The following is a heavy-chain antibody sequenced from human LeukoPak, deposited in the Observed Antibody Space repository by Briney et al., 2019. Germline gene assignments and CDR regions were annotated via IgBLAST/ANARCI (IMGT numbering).Heavy chain of an antibody. D-gene: IGHD3-9*01. CDR3: AKWGDYDILTGYYDPDY. CDR1: GFTLSNYA. V-gene: IGHV3-23*01. Sequence: PGGSLRLSCAASGFTLSNYAMYWVRQAPGKGLEWVSAISGRDDSTYYADSVKGRFTISRDTSKNTLFLQMNSLRAEDTAVYYCAKWGDYDILTGYYDPDYWGQGTLVIVSS. J-gene: IGHJ4*02. CDR2: ISGRDDST.